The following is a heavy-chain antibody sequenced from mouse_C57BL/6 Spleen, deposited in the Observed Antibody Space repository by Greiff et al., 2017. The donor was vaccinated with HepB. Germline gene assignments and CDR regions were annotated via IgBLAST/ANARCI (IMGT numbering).Heavy chain of an antibody. D-gene: IGHD2-5*01. Sequence: VQLQQPGAELVKPGASVKLSCKASGYTFTSYWMHWVKQRPGQGLEWIGMIHPNSGSTNYNEKFKSKATLTVDKSSSTAYMQLSSLTSEDSAVYCCAPSYYSNPAWFAYWGQGTLVTVSA. V-gene: IGHV1-64*01. CDR2: IHPNSGST. CDR3: APSYYSNPAWFAY. J-gene: IGHJ3*01. CDR1: GYTFTSYW.